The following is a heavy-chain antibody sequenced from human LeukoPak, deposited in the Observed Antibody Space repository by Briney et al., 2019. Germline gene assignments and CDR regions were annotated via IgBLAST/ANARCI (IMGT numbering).Heavy chain of an antibody. CDR3: ATSQGSNWTDFDY. Sequence: GSSVKVSCKASGGTFSSSALSWVRQAPGQGLEWMGGIIPIFDTTNCAQKFQGRLTITADESTTTAYMELSRLRFEDTALYYCATSQGSNWTDFDYWGQGTLVTVSS. V-gene: IGHV1-69*01. J-gene: IGHJ4*02. D-gene: IGHD6-13*01. CDR1: GGTFSSSA. CDR2: IIPIFDTT.